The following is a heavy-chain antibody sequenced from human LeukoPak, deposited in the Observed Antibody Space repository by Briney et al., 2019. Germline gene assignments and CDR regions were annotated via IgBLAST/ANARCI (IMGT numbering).Heavy chain of an antibody. V-gene: IGHV4-39*01. CDR3: ARHAAAAGNIDY. CDR1: GGSISSSSYY. D-gene: IGHD6-13*01. J-gene: IGHJ4*02. Sequence: SETLSLTCTVSGGSISSSSYYWGWIRQPPGKGLEWIGSIYYGGSTYYNPSLKSRVTISVDTSKNQFSLKLSSVTAADTAVYYCARHAAAAGNIDYWGQGTLVTVSS. CDR2: IYYGGST.